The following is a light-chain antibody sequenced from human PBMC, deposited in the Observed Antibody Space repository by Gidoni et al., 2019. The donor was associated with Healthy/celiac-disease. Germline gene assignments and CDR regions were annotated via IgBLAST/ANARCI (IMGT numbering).Light chain of an antibody. CDR3: QQYGRSQLT. CDR2: GAS. J-gene: IGKJ4*01. CDR1: QSVGSSY. Sequence: EIVLTLSLGTLSLSPGERATLSCRASQSVGSSYLAWYQQKPGQAPRLLIYGASSRDTGIPDRFSGSGSGTDFTLTISRLEPEDFEVYYCQQYGRSQLTFXGXTKVEIK. V-gene: IGKV3-20*01.